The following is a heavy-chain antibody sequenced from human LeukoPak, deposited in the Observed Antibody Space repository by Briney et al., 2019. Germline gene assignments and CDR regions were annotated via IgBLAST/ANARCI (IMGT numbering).Heavy chain of an antibody. CDR1: GFTFTSYA. Sequence: PGGSLRLSCAASGFTFTSYAVSWVRQAPGKGLGWVSIISGGGDITYYADSVKGRFTISRDNSKITLHLQMNNLRAGDTAVYYCARHSGSDYDYFDKWGQGTLVTASS. CDR2: ISGGGDIT. D-gene: IGHD1-26*01. J-gene: IGHJ4*02. V-gene: IGHV3-23*01. CDR3: ARHSGSDYDYFDK.